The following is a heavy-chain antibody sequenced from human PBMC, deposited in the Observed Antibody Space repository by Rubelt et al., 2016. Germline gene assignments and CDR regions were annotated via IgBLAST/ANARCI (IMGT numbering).Heavy chain of an antibody. Sequence: QVQLQASGPGLVKPSETLSLACTVSGGSINIYYWSWIRQPPGKGLEWIGYIYHSGSTNYNPSLKSRVIRSVDTSKNQFSLNLSAVTAADTAVYYCARGQGGNSNYWGQGTLVTVSS. D-gene: IGHD4-23*01. CDR3: ARGQGGNSNY. CDR2: IYHSGST. J-gene: IGHJ4*02. CDR1: GGSINIYY. V-gene: IGHV4-59*01.